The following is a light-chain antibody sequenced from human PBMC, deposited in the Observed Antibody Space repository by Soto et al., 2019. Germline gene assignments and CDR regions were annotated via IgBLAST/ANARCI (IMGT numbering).Light chain of an antibody. CDR1: QRGFSSY. CDR2: GAS. Sequence: EIVLPQSLRTLSLSPGERATLSCRASQRGFSSYLAWYQQTPGQAPRLLIYGASSRATGIPDRFSGSGSETHYTLTIRRLEAEDFAVYFCQQYGNSPWTFRHGTKVESK. V-gene: IGKV3-20*01. CDR3: QQYGNSPWT. J-gene: IGKJ1*01.